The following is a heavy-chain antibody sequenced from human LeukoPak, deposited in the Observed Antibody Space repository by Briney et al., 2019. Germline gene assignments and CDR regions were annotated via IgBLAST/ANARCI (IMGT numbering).Heavy chain of an antibody. CDR3: ARHDSSGWNWFDP. D-gene: IGHD6-19*01. CDR2: IYYSGST. CDR1: GGSISSSSYY. Sequence: SETLSLTCTVSGGSISSSSYYWGWIRQPPGKGLERIGSIYYSGSTYYNPSLKSRVTISVDTSKNQFSLKLSSVTAADTAVYYCARHDSSGWNWFDPWGQGTLVTVSS. J-gene: IGHJ5*02. V-gene: IGHV4-39*01.